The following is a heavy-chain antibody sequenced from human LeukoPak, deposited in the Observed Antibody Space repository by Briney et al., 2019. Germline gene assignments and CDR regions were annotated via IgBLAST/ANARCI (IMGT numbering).Heavy chain of an antibody. CDR3: ARDGGAYGYYMDV. Sequence: PGGSLRLSCVDSGLTFSSYWMSWVRRAPGKGLEWVANIKQDGSEKFYQDSVKGRFTISRDNTKKSLYLQMNSLRAEDTAVYYCARDGGAYGYYMDVWGKGTTVTVSS. D-gene: IGHD5-18*01. CDR1: GLTFSSYW. J-gene: IGHJ6*03. CDR2: IKQDGSEK. V-gene: IGHV3-7*01.